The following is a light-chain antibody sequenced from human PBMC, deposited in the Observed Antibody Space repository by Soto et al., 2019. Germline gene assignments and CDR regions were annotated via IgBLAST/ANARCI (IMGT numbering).Light chain of an antibody. CDR3: CSYADNHILL. V-gene: IGLV2-23*01. Sequence: QSVLTQPASVSGSPGQSITISCTGTSSDVGSYNLVSWYQHHPGKAPKLIIYEGSKRPSGISNRFSGSKSGNTASLTLSGLQAEDEADFHCCSYADNHILLFGGGTKVTVL. J-gene: IGLJ3*02. CDR1: SSDVGSYNL. CDR2: EGS.